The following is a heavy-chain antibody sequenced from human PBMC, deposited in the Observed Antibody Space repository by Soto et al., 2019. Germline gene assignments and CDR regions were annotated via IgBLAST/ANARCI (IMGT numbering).Heavy chain of an antibody. CDR1: GGSFSGYY. J-gene: IGHJ6*03. V-gene: IGHV4-34*01. D-gene: IGHD3-3*01. Sequence: SETLSLTCAVYGGSFSGYYWSWIRQPPGKGLEWIGEINHSGSTNYNPSLKSRVTISVDTSKNQFSLKLSSVTAADTAVYYCASFYDFWSGPTNYYYMDVWGKGTMVTVSS. CDR2: INHSGST. CDR3: ASFYDFWSGPTNYYYMDV.